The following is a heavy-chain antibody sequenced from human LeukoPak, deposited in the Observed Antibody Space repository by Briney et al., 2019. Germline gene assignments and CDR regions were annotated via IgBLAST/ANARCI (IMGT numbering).Heavy chain of an antibody. CDR1: GYTFTGYY. V-gene: IGHV1-2*02. D-gene: IGHD3-10*01. Sequence: ASVKVSCKASGYTFTGYYMHWVRQAPGQGLEWMGWINPNSGGTNYAQKFQGSVTMTRDTSISTAYMELSRLRSDDTAVYYCARATRSGYGHEFDYWGQGTLVTVSS. J-gene: IGHJ4*02. CDR3: ARATRSGYGHEFDY. CDR2: INPNSGGT.